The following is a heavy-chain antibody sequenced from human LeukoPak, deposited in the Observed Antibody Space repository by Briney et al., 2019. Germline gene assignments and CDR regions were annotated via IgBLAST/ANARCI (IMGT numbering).Heavy chain of an antibody. CDR1: GGSISSYY. V-gene: IGHV4-59*01. CDR3: ARDRRGSSWYNWFDP. Sequence: SETLSLTCTVSGGSISSYYWSRIRQPPGKGLEWIGYIYYSGSTNYNPSLKSRVTISVDTSKNQFSLKLSSVTAADTAVYYCARDRRGSSWYNWFDPWGQGTLVTVSS. CDR2: IYYSGST. D-gene: IGHD6-13*01. J-gene: IGHJ5*02.